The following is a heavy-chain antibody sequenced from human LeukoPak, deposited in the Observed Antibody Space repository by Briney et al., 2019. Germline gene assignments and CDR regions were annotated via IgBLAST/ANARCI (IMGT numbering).Heavy chain of an antibody. Sequence: GGSLRLSCAASGFTFKNYPIHWVRQAPGKGLEWLAFISHDGSDKYSAASVKGRITISRDNLKNMVYLQMTSPTVEDTAVYYCARGTGFAVPFRIWGQGTMVSVSS. CDR2: ISHDGSDK. J-gene: IGHJ3*02. CDR3: ARGTGFAVPFRI. CDR1: GFTFKNYP. V-gene: IGHV3-30-3*01. D-gene: IGHD3-10*01.